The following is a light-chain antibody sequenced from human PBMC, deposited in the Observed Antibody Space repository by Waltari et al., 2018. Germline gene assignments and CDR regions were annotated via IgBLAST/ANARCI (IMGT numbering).Light chain of an antibody. CDR1: QSLCSN. CDR2: GPS. CDR3: QQFHKWPPT. V-gene: IGKV3-15*01. J-gene: IGKJ1*01. Sequence: EIVMTQSPVTLSVSPGERATISCTASQSLCSNLAWYQQKPGQAPRLLIYGPSSRATGIPARFSGSGSGTYFTLTISSLQSEDFAVYYCQQFHKWPPTFGQGTTVEV.